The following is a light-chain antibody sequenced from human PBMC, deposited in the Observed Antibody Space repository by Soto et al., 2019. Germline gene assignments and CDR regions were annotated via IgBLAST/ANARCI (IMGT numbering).Light chain of an antibody. CDR3: QQYNNWPGLT. J-gene: IGKJ4*01. CDR1: QSVSSN. Sequence: EIVMTQSPATLSVSPGERATLSCRASQSVSSNLAWYQQKPGQAPRLLIYGASTRAPGIPARFSGSGSGTEFTLTISSLQSEDFAVYYCQQYNNWPGLTFGGGTKVEIK. CDR2: GAS. V-gene: IGKV3-15*01.